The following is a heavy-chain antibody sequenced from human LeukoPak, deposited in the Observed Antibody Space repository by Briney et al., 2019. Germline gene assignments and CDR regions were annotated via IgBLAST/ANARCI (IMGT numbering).Heavy chain of an antibody. CDR3: AGDLRASDH. Sequence: GSFTTYADSVQGRFSISRDIAKNTLYLQMNTLRAEDTAVYYCAGDLRASDHWGQGTLVTVSS. J-gene: IGHJ4*02. CDR2: GSFT. V-gene: IGHV3-74*01.